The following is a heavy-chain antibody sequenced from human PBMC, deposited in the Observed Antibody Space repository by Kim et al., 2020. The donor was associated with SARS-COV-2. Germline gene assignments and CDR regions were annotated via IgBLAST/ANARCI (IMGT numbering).Heavy chain of an antibody. V-gene: IGHV1-69*04. CDR3: ARGRLYGSGSYTNINDY. CDR1: GGTFSSYA. CDR2: IIPILGIA. D-gene: IGHD3-10*01. Sequence: SVKVSCKASGGTFSSYAISWVRQAPGQGLEWMGRIIPILGIANYAQKFQGRVTITADKSTSTAYMELSSLRSEDTAVYYCARGRLYGSGSYTNINDYWGQGTLVTVSS. J-gene: IGHJ4*02.